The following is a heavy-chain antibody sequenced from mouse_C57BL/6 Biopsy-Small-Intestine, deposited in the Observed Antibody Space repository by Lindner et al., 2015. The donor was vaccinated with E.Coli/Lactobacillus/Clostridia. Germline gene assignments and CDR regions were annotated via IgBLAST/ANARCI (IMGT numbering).Heavy chain of an antibody. J-gene: IGHJ2*01. Sequence: VQLQESGAELVKPGASVKISCKASGYAFSSYWMNWVKQRPGKGLEWIGQIYPGDGDTNYNGKFKGKATLTADKSSSTVHMELRSLTSEDSAVYYCARGGDFDYWGQGTALTVSS. CDR3: ARGGDFDY. CDR1: GYAFSSYW. V-gene: IGHV1-80*01. CDR2: IYPGDGDT.